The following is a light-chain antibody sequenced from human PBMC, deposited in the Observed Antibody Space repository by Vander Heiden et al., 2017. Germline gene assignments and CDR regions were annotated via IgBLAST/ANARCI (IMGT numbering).Light chain of an antibody. CDR1: QSISSY. J-gene: IGKJ4*01. CDR2: AAS. Sequence: DIQMTQSPSSLSASVGDRVTITCRASQSISSYLNWYQQKPGKAPKLLIYAASSLQSGVPSRFSGSGSWRDYTLTISSLQPEDFATYYCQQSYSTPLTFGGGTKVEIK. CDR3: QQSYSTPLT. V-gene: IGKV1-39*01.